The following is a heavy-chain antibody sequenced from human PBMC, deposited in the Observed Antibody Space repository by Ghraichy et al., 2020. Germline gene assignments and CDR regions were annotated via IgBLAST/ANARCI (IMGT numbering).Heavy chain of an antibody. CDR2: INPNNGGT. CDR3: ARALFDSSGYYKQYAMDV. D-gene: IGHD3-22*01. V-gene: IGHV1-2*02. CDR1: RYTFIASY. J-gene: IGHJ6*02. Sequence: ASVKVSCKASRYTFIASYMHWVRQAPGQGLEWMGWINPNNGGTSYPQKFQDRVTMTRDTSINTAYMELSRLRSDDTAVYYCARALFDSSGYYKQYAMDVWGQGSTITV.